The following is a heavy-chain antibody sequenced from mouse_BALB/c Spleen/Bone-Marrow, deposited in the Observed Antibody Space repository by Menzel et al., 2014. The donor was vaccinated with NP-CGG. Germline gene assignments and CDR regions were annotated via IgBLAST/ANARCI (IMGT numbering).Heavy chain of an antibody. CDR3: ARRGSNHWYFDV. V-gene: IGHV5-17*02. Sequence: EVQLVESGGGLVQPGGSRKLSCAASGFTFSSFGMHWVRQAPEKGLEWVAYISSVSSTIHYADTVKGRFTISRDNPKNTLFLQMTSLRSEDTAMYYCARRGSNHWYFDVWGAGTTVTVSS. CDR1: GFTFSSFG. CDR2: ISSVSSTI. D-gene: IGHD2-5*01. J-gene: IGHJ1*01.